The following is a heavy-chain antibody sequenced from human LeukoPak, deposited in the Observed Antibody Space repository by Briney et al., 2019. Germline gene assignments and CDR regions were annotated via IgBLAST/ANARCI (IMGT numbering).Heavy chain of an antibody. CDR2: ISSSSSYI. D-gene: IGHD2-2*01. J-gene: IGHJ4*02. Sequence: PGGSLRLSCAASGFTFSSYSMNWVRQAPGKGLEWVSSISSSSSYIYYADSVKGRFTISRDNAKNSLYLQVNSLRAEDTAVYYCAREHCGATSCSYFDYWGQGTLVTVSS. CDR3: AREHCGATSCSYFDY. V-gene: IGHV3-21*01. CDR1: GFTFSSYS.